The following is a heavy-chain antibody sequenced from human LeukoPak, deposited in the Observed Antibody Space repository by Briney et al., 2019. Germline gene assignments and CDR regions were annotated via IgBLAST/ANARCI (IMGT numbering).Heavy chain of an antibody. Sequence: PGGSLRLSCAASGFTFSSYSMNWVRQAPGKGLEWVSSISSSSSYIYYADSVKGRFSISRDNAKNSLYLQMNSLRAEDTAVYYCAISPRGTRSFDYWGQGTLVTVSS. V-gene: IGHV3-21*01. D-gene: IGHD3-16*01. CDR3: AISPRGTRSFDY. CDR2: ISSSSSYI. CDR1: GFTFSSYS. J-gene: IGHJ4*02.